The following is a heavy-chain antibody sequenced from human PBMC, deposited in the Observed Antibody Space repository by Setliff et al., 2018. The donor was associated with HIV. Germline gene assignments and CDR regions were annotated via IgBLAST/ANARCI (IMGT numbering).Heavy chain of an antibody. CDR3: ARGGRSDGYHIAS. V-gene: IGHV4-59*01. J-gene: IGHJ4*02. CDR2: IYHYGSH. D-gene: IGHD2-15*01. Sequence: SETLSLTCTVSGGSISSYFWTWIRQSPEKGLEWIGYIYHYGSHNYNPSLQSRVTLSVDTSKNQFSLTLTSVTAADTAVYYCARGGRSDGYHIASWGQGILVTVSS. CDR1: GGSISSYF.